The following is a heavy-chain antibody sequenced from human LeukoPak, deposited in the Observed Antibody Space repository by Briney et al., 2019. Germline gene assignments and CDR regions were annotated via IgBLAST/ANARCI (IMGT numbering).Heavy chain of an antibody. Sequence: GGSLRLSCAASGFTFSSYSMNWVRQAPGKGLEWVSSISSSSGYIYYADSVKGRFTVSRDNTKNSLYLQMNSLRAEDTAVYYCVRGLLTFDYWGRGTLVTVSS. CDR3: VRGLLTFDY. D-gene: IGHD5-18*01. V-gene: IGHV3-21*01. CDR1: GFTFSSYS. CDR2: ISSSSGYI. J-gene: IGHJ4*02.